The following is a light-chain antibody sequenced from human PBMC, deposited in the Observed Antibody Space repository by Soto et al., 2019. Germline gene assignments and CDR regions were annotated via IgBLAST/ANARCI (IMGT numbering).Light chain of an antibody. J-gene: IGKJ1*01. V-gene: IGKV1-27*01. Sequence: IQMTQSPSSLSSSVGDRVTLTCRASQAITDYLAWYKQKPGQVPNLLSFAASTLQSGVPSRFSGSGSGTYFTLTITGLKPEDVETYYCQNYNSAPWTFGQGTKVDI. CDR1: QAITDY. CDR3: QNYNSAPWT. CDR2: AAS.